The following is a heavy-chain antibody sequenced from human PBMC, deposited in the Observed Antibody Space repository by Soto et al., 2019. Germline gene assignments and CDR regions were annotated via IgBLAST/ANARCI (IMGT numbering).Heavy chain of an antibody. V-gene: IGHV4-39*01. CDR1: VGSISSSSYY. D-gene: IGHD2-2*01. Sequence: QLQLQESGPGLVKPSETLSLTCTVSVGSISSSSYYWGWLRQPPGKGLEWIGSIYYSGSTYYNPSLKIRVTITVDTSKNQFSLKLSSVTAADTAVYYCARQWIVVVPAAKQGGWFDPWGQGTLVTVSS. CDR3: ARQWIVVVPAAKQGGWFDP. CDR2: IYYSGST. J-gene: IGHJ5*02.